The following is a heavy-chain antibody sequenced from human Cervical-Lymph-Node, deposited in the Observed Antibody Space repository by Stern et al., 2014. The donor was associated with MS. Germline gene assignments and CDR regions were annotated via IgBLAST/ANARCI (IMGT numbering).Heavy chain of an antibody. J-gene: IGHJ4*02. V-gene: IGHV3-73*01. CDR2: IRSKAHSYAT. CDR3: TRQGPSPLDDFDY. CDR1: GVTFTDSG. Sequence: EVQLVESGGGLVQPGGSLKLSCAASGVTFTDSGIHWVRPASGTGLEWVGRIRSKAHSYATLYAASVRDRFTISRDDSKNTAYLQMNSLKTEDTAVYYCTRQGPSPLDDFDYWGQGTLVTVSS.